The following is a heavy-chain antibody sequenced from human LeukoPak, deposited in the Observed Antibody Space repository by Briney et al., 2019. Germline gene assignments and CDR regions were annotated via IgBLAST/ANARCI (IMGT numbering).Heavy chain of an antibody. D-gene: IGHD3-9*01. Sequence: GGSLRLSCAASGFTFSSYAMSWVRQAPGKGLEWVPAISGSGGSTYYADSVKGRFTISRDNSKNTLYLQMNSLRAEDTAVYYCAKGYSLYYDILTGYYAPYYYYYGMDVWGQGTTVTVSS. CDR2: ISGSGGST. V-gene: IGHV3-23*01. J-gene: IGHJ6*02. CDR3: AKGYSLYYDILTGYYAPYYYYYGMDV. CDR1: GFTFSSYA.